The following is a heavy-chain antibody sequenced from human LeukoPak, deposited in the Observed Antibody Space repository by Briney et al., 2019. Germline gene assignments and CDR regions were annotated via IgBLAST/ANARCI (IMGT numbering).Heavy chain of an antibody. V-gene: IGHV4-4*02. CDR2: IYYSGST. CDR1: GASISSNNW. D-gene: IGHD3-10*01. CDR3: ARFGDAASNYWYFDL. Sequence: SETLSLTCAVSGASISSNNWWSWVRQPPGKGLEWIGSIYYSGSTYHNPSLKSRVTISVDTSKNQLSLKLSSVTAADTAVYYCARFGDAASNYWYFDLWGRGTLVTVSS. J-gene: IGHJ2*01.